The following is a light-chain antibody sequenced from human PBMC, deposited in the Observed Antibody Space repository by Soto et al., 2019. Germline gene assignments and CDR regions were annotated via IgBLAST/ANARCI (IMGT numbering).Light chain of an antibody. CDR3: QQLSTPT. V-gene: IGKV1-9*01. CDR2: AAS. Sequence: DIQLTQSPSFLSASVGDRVTITCRASQGISSYLACYQQKPGKAPKLLIYAASTLQSGVPSRFRGSGSGTEFPRTVSSLQPEDFATYYCQQLSTPTFGQGTKLEIK. CDR1: QGISSY. J-gene: IGKJ2*01.